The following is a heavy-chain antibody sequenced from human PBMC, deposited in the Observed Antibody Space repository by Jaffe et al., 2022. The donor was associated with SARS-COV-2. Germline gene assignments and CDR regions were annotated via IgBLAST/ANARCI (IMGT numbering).Heavy chain of an antibody. V-gene: IGHV3-21*01. Sequence: EVQLVESGGGLVKPGGSLRLSCAASGFTFSSYSMNWVRQAPGKGLEWVSSISSSSSYIYYADSVKGRFTISRDNAKNSLYLQMNSLRAEDTAVYYCARPLVVPAALHPIDYWGQGTLVTVSS. J-gene: IGHJ4*02. CDR1: GFTFSSYS. D-gene: IGHD2-2*01. CDR3: ARPLVVPAALHPIDY. CDR2: ISSSSSYI.